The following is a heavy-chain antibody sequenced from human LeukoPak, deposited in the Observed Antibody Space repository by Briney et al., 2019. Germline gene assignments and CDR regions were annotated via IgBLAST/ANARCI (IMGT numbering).Heavy chain of an antibody. Sequence: GGSLRLSCAASGFTFRRYTMNWVRQAPGRGLEWVSSISRTSEYIHYADSVRGRFAISRDNAKNSVYLQMNSLRAEDTAVYYCAKVPLSGSGSPFAYWGQGTLVTVSS. D-gene: IGHD1-26*01. CDR3: AKVPLSGSGSPFAY. CDR1: GFTFRRYT. V-gene: IGHV3-21*01. J-gene: IGHJ4*02. CDR2: ISRTSEYI.